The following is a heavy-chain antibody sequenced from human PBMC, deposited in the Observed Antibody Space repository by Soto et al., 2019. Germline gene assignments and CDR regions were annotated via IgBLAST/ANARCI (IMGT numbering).Heavy chain of an antibody. V-gene: IGHV3-11*05. CDR3: ARGREQQLVPWGY. CDR2: ISSSSSYK. D-gene: IGHD6-13*01. CDR1: GFTFSDYY. J-gene: IGHJ4*02. Sequence: QVQLVESGGGLVKPGGSLRLSCAASGFTFSDYYMSWIRQAPGKGLEWVSYISSSSSYKNYADSVKGRFTISRDNAKNSLDLQMNSLRAEDTAVYYCARGREQQLVPWGYWGQGTLVTVSS.